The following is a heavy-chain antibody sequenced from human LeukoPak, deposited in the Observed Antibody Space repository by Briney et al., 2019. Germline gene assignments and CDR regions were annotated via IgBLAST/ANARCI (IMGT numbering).Heavy chain of an antibody. V-gene: IGHV3-66*02. J-gene: IGHJ6*02. CDR3: ARSTWGSRRYYYYGMDV. CDR2: IYSGGST. Sequence: GGSLRLSCAASGFAASSNYMSWVRQSPGTGLESFSGIYSGGSTYYADSVRGRFTISRDNSKNPLYLQMNSLRDEDTAVYYCARSTWGSRRYYYYGMDVWGQGTTVTVSS. D-gene: IGHD7-27*01. CDR1: GFAASSNY.